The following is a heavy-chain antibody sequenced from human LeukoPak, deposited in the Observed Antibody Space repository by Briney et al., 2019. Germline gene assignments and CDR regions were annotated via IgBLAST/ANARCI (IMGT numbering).Heavy chain of an antibody. CDR2: ISDSGRGT. J-gene: IGHJ4*02. D-gene: IGHD3/OR15-3a*01. Sequence: GGSLRLSCAASGFNINNYGMTWVRQAPGEGLEWVSTISDSGRGTYFADSVQGRFTLSRDNSKNTLYLQMNTLRADDTAVYYCAKGRTIIGRAIPRYSFDFWGQGTLVTVSS. CDR3: AKGRTIIGRAIPRYSFDF. V-gene: IGHV3-23*01. CDR1: GFNINNYG.